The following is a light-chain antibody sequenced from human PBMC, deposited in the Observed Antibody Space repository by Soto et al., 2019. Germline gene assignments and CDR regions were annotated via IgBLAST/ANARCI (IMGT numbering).Light chain of an antibody. Sequence: QAVVTQEPSLTESPGGTVTLTCASSTGAVTSGYYPNWFQQKPGQAPRALIYSTSNKYSWTPARFSGSLLGGKAALTLSGVQPEDEAEYYCLLYYGGAVVFGGGTKVTVL. J-gene: IGLJ2*01. CDR2: STS. CDR1: TGAVTSGYY. V-gene: IGLV7-43*01. CDR3: LLYYGGAVV.